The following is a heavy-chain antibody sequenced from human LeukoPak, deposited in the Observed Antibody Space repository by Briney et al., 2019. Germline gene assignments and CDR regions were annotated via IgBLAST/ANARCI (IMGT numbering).Heavy chain of an antibody. CDR2: INPNSGGT. CDR3: AKEEAYCSSTSCSAPFDY. V-gene: IGHV1-2*02. Sequence: ASVKVSCKASGYTFTGYYMHWVRQAPGQGLEWMGWINPNSGGTNYAQKLQGRVTMTRDTSISTVYMELSRLRSDDTAVYYCAKEEAYCSSTSCSAPFDYWGQGTLVTVSS. J-gene: IGHJ4*02. CDR1: GYTFTGYY. D-gene: IGHD2-2*01.